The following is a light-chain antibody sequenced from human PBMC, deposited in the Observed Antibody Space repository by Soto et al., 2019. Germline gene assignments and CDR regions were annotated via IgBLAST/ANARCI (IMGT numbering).Light chain of an antibody. CDR1: QSISNS. CDR3: QQYNTWPGT. CDR2: GAS. J-gene: IGKJ1*01. Sequence: EIVMTRSPATLSVSPGERATLSCRASQSISNSLAWYQQKPGQAPRLLIYGASTRATGIPARFSGSGSGTQFTLTISILQSEDFGTYYCQQYNTWPGTFGQGTKVEIK. V-gene: IGKV3-15*01.